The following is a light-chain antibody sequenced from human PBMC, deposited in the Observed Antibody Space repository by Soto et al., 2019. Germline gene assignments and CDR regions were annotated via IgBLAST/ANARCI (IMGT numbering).Light chain of an antibody. CDR3: KQYNNWPPWT. Sequence: EIGLTQSAATLCVSPGEGDNLXCRASQSVSSNLDWYQQKAGKAPRLLISGASTRATGIKARLSGSGSGKEFTLNISSLHSVDFAVYYCKQYNNWPPWTFGQGTKVDIK. V-gene: IGKV3-15*01. J-gene: IGKJ1*01. CDR1: QSVSSN. CDR2: GAS.